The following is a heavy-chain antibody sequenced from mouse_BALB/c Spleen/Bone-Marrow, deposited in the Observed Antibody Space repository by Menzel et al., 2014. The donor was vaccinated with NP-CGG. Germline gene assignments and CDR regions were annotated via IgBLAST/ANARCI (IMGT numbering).Heavy chain of an antibody. J-gene: IGHJ2*01. Sequence: EVQVVESGPELVKPGASVKVSCKASGYSFTDYNMSWVKQSHGKSLEWIGYIDPYNGGTTYNQKFKGKATLTVDKSSSTAFMHLNSLTSDDSTVYYCARSRDVGYFDYWGQGTTLTVSS. CDR1: GYSFTDYN. V-gene: IGHV1S135*01. CDR3: ARSRDVGYFDY. D-gene: IGHD3-3*01. CDR2: IDPYNGGT.